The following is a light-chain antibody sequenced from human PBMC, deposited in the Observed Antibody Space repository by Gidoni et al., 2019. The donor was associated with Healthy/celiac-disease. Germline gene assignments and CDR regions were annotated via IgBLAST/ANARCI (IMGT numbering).Light chain of an antibody. Sequence: QSALTQPPSASGSPGQSVTISCTVTSSDVGGYNYVSWYQQHPGKAPKLMIYEVSKRPSGVPDRCAGSKSGNTASLTVSGLQAEDEADYYCSSYAGSNNQNVFGTGTKVTVL. CDR1: SSDVGGYNY. J-gene: IGLJ1*01. V-gene: IGLV2-8*01. CDR3: SSYAGSNNQNV. CDR2: EVS.